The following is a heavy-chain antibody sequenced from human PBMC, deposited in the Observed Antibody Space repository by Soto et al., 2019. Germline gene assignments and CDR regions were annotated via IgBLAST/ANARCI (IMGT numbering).Heavy chain of an antibody. V-gene: IGHV3-33*01. D-gene: IGHD3-3*01. Sequence: GGSLRLSCAASGFTFSSYGMHWVRQAPGKGLEWVAVIWYDGSNKYYADSVKGRFTISRDNSKNTLYPQMNSLRAEDTAVYYCARYGLRFLEWGHGDTPYYYYGMDVWGQGTTVTVSS. J-gene: IGHJ6*02. CDR3: ARYGLRFLEWGHGDTPYYYYGMDV. CDR2: IWYDGSNK. CDR1: GFTFSSYG.